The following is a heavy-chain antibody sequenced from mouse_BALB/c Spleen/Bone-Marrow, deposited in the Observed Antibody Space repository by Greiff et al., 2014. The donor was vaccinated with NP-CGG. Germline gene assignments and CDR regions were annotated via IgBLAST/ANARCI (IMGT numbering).Heavy chain of an antibody. D-gene: IGHD2-10*02. Sequence: VQLKESGGGLVQPGGSLKLSCAASGFDFSRYWMNWVRQAPGNGLDSDTINYTPSLKDKFIISRDNAKNTLYLQMSKVRSEDTALYYCARAKYGNPWFAYWGQGTLVTVSA. J-gene: IGHJ3*01. CDR1: GFDFSRYW. CDR3: ARAKYGNPWFAY. V-gene: IGHV4-1*02. CDR2: SDTI.